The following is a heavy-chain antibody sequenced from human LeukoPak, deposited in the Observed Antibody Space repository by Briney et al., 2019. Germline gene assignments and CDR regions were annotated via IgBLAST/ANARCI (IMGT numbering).Heavy chain of an antibody. J-gene: IGHJ5*02. D-gene: IGHD1-7*01. CDR3: AREAGTAFDP. CDR2: IKSDGSST. V-gene: IGHV3-74*01. CDR1: GFTFSSYW. Sequence: GGSLRLSCAASGFTFSSYWMHWVRQAPGKGLVWVSRIKSDGSSTSYADSVRGRFTISRDNAKNTLYLQMNSLRAEDTAVYYCAREAGTAFDPWGQGTRVTVSS.